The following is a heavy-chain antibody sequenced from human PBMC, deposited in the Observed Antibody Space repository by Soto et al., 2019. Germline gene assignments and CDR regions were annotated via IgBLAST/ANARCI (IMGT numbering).Heavy chain of an antibody. V-gene: IGHV4-4*02. Sequence: QVQLQESGPGLVKPSGTLSLTCAVSGASISSNNWWSWVRQPPGKGLEWVGEIYHSGSTNYNLSLKGRVPISLAKSKNQFSLKLSSVTAADTGVYYCARSAGTEDYWGQGTLVTVSS. CDR2: IYHSGST. CDR1: GASISSNNW. D-gene: IGHD3-10*01. J-gene: IGHJ4*02. CDR3: ARSAGTEDY.